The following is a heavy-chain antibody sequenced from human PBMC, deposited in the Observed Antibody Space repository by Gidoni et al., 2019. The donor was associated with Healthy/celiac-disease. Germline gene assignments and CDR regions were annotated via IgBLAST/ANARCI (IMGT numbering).Heavy chain of an antibody. V-gene: IGHV3-23*01. D-gene: IGHD1-26*01. CDR3: AKPFPGSYYYFDN. CDR1: GFTFSSYA. Sequence: ESGGGLVQPGGSLRLSCAAPGFTFSSYAMSWVRQAPGNGLEWVSAISGSGGGADYADSVKGRFTISRDNSKNTLNLQMNSLRAEDTAVYYCAKPFPGSYYYFDNWGQGTLVTVSS. CDR2: ISGSGGGA. J-gene: IGHJ4*02.